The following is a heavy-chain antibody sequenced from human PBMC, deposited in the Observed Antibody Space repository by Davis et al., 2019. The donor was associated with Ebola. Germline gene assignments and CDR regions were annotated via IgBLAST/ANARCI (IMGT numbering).Heavy chain of an antibody. CDR1: GTSISSSY. Sequence: SETLSLTCTVSGTSISSSYWSWIRQFPGKQLEWIGYISHSGAINYNPSLKSRVTISVDTSKNQFSLKLSSVTAADTAVYYCARDGEPYYYYGMDVWGQGTTVTVSS. J-gene: IGHJ6*02. CDR2: ISHSGAI. D-gene: IGHD2-21*01. CDR3: ARDGEPYYYYGMDV. V-gene: IGHV4-59*01.